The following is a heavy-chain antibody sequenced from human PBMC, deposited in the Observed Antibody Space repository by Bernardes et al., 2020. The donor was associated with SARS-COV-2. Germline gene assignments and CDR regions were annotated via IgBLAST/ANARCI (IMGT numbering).Heavy chain of an antibody. J-gene: IGHJ5*02. Sequence: SETLSLTCTVSGASISSSSYHWGWIRQPPGKGLEWIGTIYYTGNTSYNPSLNSRVTISVDTSKNQFSLKLTSVTAADSAVYYCARRKYYYDSSPMGLFDPWGQGTLVTVSS. CDR2: IYYTGNT. D-gene: IGHD3-22*01. CDR1: GASISSSSYH. CDR3: ARRKYYYDSSPMGLFDP. V-gene: IGHV4-39*01.